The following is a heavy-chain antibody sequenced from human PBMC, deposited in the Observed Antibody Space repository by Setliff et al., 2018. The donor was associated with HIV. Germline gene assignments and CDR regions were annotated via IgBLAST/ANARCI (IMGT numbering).Heavy chain of an antibody. J-gene: IGHJ4*02. Sequence: GGSLRLSCAASGFTFSSYEMNWVRQAPGKGLEWVSYISSSGSTIYYADSVKGRFTISRDNAKNSLYLQMNSLRAEDTAVYYCARDGARVAITPTYFDYWGQGTLVTVSS. D-gene: IGHD3-22*01. CDR1: GFTFSSYE. V-gene: IGHV3-48*03. CDR3: ARDGARVAITPTYFDY. CDR2: ISSSGSTI.